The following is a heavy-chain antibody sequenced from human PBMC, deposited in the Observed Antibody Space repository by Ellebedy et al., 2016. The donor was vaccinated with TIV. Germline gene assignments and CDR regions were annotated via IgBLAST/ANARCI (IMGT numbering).Heavy chain of an antibody. V-gene: IGHV3-23*01. D-gene: IGHD3-10*01. Sequence: GGSLRLSXAASGLPFSTYGMNWVRQAPGKGPEWLSAIAGNSGDSTHYADSVRGRFAISRDDSKNMLYLQMNSLRAEDSAVYFCARDSFGWFGNLVNYFEYWGQGTLVAVSS. CDR1: GLPFSTYG. CDR3: ARDSFGWFGNLVNYFEY. J-gene: IGHJ4*02. CDR2: IAGNSGDST.